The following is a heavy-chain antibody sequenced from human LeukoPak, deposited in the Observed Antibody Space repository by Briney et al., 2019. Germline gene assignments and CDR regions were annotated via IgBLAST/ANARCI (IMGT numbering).Heavy chain of an antibody. CDR1: GFTFNTYD. CDR2: IVTAGDT. Sequence: GGSLRLSCAASGFTFNTYDMHWVRQVTGKGLEWVSAIVTAGDTYYLGSVKGRFTISRENAKNSLYLQMNSLTDGDTAVYYCARSPTHSAAMDRGTIGPFDYWGQGTLVTVSS. V-gene: IGHV3-13*01. J-gene: IGHJ4*02. CDR3: ARSPTHSAAMDRGTIGPFDY. D-gene: IGHD3-10*01.